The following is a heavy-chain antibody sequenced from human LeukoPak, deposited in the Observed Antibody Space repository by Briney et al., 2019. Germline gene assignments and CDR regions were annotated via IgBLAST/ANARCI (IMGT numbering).Heavy chain of an antibody. CDR2: ISYDGSNK. D-gene: IGHD4-17*01. CDR1: GFTFCSYG. CDR3: AKEDYGDYFDY. V-gene: IGHV3-30*18. J-gene: IGHJ4*02. Sequence: GRSLRLSCAASGFTFCSYGMHWVRQAPGKGLEWVAVISYDGSNKYYADSVKGRFTISRDNSKNTLYLQMNSLRAEDTAVYYCAKEDYGDYFDYWGQGTLVTVSS.